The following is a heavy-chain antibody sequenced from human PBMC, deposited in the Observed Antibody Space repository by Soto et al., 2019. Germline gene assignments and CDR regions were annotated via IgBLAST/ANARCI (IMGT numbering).Heavy chain of an antibody. V-gene: IGHV1-18*01. CDR3: AKNGQPPYYYYGLDV. CDR2: ISGYNGDT. CDR1: GYTFTRYS. Sequence: PSVKVSCKTAGYTFTRYSISWVRQAPGQGLEWMGWISGYNGDTNYAQKFQDRVSMTIDTSTGTAYMELRSLTSDDTAIYYCAKNGQPPYYYYGLDVWGQGTKVTVSS. J-gene: IGHJ6*02. D-gene: IGHD2-8*01.